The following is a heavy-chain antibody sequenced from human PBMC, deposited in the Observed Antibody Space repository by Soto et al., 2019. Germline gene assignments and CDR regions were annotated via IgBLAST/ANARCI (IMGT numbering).Heavy chain of an antibody. CDR2: IKQDGSEK. CDR3: ARAHESTRDAFDI. J-gene: IGHJ3*02. CDR1: GFTDSSDR. Sequence: WGSLRQCCAASGFTDSSDRRSRVRQAPGKGLEWVANIKQDGSEKYYVDSVKGRFTISRDNAKNSLYLQMNSLRAEDTAVYYCARAHESTRDAFDIWGQGTMVTVSS. V-gene: IGHV3-7*01.